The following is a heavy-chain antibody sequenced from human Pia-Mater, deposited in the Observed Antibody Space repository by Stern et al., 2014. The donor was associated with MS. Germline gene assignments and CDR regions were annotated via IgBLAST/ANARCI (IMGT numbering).Heavy chain of an antibody. V-gene: IGHV3-30-3*01. Sequence: VQLVESGGGVVQPGRSLRLSCAASGFTFSSYTMHWVRQAPGKGLEWGALISYDGSNKYYADSVKGRFTISRDNSKNTLYLQMNSLRAEDTAVYYCARVDTAMVTLYYYGMDVWGQGTTGTVSS. CDR2: ISYDGSNK. CDR1: GFTFSSYT. J-gene: IGHJ6*01. CDR3: ARVDTAMVTLYYYGMDV. D-gene: IGHD5-18*01.